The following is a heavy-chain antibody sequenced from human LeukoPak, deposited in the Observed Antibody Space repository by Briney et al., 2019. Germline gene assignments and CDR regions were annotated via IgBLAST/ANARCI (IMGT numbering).Heavy chain of an antibody. CDR2: FDPEDGET. J-gene: IGHJ6*04. CDR1: GYTLTELS. CDR3: ATPRTGGYCSSTSCYYCYGMDV. D-gene: IGHD2-2*01. Sequence: ASVKVSCKVSGYTLTELSMHWVRQAPGKGLEWMGGFDPEDGETIYAQKFQGRVTMTEDTSTDTAYMELSSLRSEDTAVYYCATPRTGGYCSSTSCYYCYGMDVWGKGTTVTVSS. V-gene: IGHV1-24*01.